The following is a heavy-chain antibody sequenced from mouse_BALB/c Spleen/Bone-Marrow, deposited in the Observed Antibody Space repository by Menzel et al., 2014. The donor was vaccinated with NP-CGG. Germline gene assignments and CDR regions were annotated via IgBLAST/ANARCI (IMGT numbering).Heavy chain of an antibody. CDR1: GYTFTSYY. J-gene: IGHJ4*01. CDR3: ARSYDYDGNYAMDY. V-gene: IGHV1S56*01. Sequence: QVQLQQSGPELVKPGASVRISCKASGYTFTSYYIHWVKQRPEQGLEWIGWIYPGNVNTKYNEKFKGKATLTADKSSSTAYMQVSSLTSEDSAVYFCARSYDYDGNYAMDYWGQGTSVTVSS. D-gene: IGHD2-4*01. CDR2: IYPGNVNT.